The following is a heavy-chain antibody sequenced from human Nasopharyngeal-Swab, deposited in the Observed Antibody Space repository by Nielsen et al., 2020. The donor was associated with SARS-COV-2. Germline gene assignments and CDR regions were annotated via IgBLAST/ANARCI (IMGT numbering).Heavy chain of an antibody. J-gene: IGHJ1*01. Sequence: GGSLRLSCATSGFTFSNYWMHWVRQAPGKGLEWVARIDMRGRTTTHADSVKGRFTISRDNAKNTLSLQMNSLTPADTAVYFCVRGPVEGATGYFQFWGQGTLVPSPQ. D-gene: IGHD1-26*01. CDR3: VRGPVEGATGYFQF. V-gene: IGHV3-74*03. CDR1: GFTFSNYW. CDR2: IDMRGRTT.